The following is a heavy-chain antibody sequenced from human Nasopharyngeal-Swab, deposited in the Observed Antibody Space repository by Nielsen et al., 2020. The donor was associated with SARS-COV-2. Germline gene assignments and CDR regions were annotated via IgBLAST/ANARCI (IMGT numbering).Heavy chain of an antibody. V-gene: IGHV3-23*01. CDR1: GFTFSSYA. CDR3: AKDEGVRYNWNERDYYYGMDV. D-gene: IGHD1-20*01. J-gene: IGHJ6*02. CDR2: ISGSGGST. Sequence: GESLKISCAASGFTFSSYAMIWVRQAPGKGLELFSAISGSGGSTYYADSVKGRFTISRDNSKNTLYLQMNSLRAEDTAVYYCAKDEGVRYNWNERDYYYGMDVWGQGTTVTVSS.